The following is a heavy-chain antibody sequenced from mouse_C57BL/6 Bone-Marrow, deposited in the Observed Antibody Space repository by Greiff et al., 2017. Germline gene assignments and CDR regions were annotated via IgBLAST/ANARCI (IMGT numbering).Heavy chain of an antibody. D-gene: IGHD3-2*02. J-gene: IGHJ2*01. CDR1: GYTFTSYW. V-gene: IGHV1-69*01. CDR2: IDPSDSYT. CDR3: ARQLRLRDYYFDY. Sequence: VQLQQPGAELVMPGASVKLSCKASGYTFTSYWMHWVKQRPGQGLEWIGEIDPSDSYTNYNQKFQGKSTLTVDKSSSTAYMQLSSLTSEDSAVYYCARQLRLRDYYFDYWGQGTTLTVSS.